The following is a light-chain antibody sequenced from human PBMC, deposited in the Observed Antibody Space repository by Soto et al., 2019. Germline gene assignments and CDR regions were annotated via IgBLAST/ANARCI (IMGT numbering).Light chain of an antibody. CDR3: QQYKNYSYS. Sequence: IQMTQSPSTVSASVGDSVTISCRASQPVNTFLAWYQQKPGGAPKAVIFDASNLGSGVPSRFSGSGFGTEFTLSITSLQPDDFATYYCQQYKNYSYSFGQGTKLEIK. CDR2: DAS. CDR1: QPVNTF. J-gene: IGKJ2*03. V-gene: IGKV1-5*01.